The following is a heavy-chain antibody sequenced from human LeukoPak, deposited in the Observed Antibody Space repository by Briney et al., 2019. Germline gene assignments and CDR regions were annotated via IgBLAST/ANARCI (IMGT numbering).Heavy chain of an antibody. CDR3: ARDPLHRHPGY. J-gene: IGHJ4*02. V-gene: IGHV1-46*01. CDR1: GYTFTSYY. CDR2: INPSGGST. Sequence: GASVKVSCKASGYTFTSYYVHWVRQAPGQGLEWMGIINPSGGSTSYAQKFQGRVTMTRDTSTSTVYMELSSQRSEDTAVYYCARDPLHRHPGYWGQGTLSPSPQ.